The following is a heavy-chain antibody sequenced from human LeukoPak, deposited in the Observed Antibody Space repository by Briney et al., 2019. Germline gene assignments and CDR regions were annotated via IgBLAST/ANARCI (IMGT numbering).Heavy chain of an antibody. Sequence: GGSLRLSCAASGFTFDDYAMHWVRQAPGKGLEWVSLISGDGGSTYYADSVKGRFTISRDNSKNSLYLQMNSLRTEDTALYYCAKGKSKVSIGSLFDYWGQGTLVTVSS. J-gene: IGHJ4*02. V-gene: IGHV3-43*02. CDR1: GFTFDDYA. CDR2: ISGDGGST. D-gene: IGHD3-22*01. CDR3: AKGKSKVSIGSLFDY.